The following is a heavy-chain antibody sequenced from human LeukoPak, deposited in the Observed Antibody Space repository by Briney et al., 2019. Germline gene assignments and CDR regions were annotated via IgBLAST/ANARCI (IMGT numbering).Heavy chain of an antibody. J-gene: IGHJ4*02. CDR3: ARPRYGSGSWYYFDY. V-gene: IGHV3-30*02. CDR2: IRYDGSNK. Sequence: GGSLRLSCAASGFTFSSYGMHWVRQAPGKGLEWVAFIRYDGSNKYYADSVKGRFTISRDNSKNTLYLQMNSLRAEDTAVYYCARPRYGSGSWYYFDYWGQGTLVTVSS. D-gene: IGHD3-10*01. CDR1: GFTFSSYG.